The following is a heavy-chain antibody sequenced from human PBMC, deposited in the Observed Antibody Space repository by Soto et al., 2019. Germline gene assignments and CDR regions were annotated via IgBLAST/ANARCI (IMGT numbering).Heavy chain of an antibody. V-gene: IGHV1-8*01. Sequence: ASVKVSCKASGYTFTSYDINWVRQATGQGLEWMGWMNPNSGNTAYAQKFQGRVTMTRNTSISTAYMELSSLRSEGTAVYYCAREREGSGFDPWGQGTLVTVSS. CDR2: MNPNSGNT. CDR1: GYTFTSYD. J-gene: IGHJ5*02. CDR3: AREREGSGFDP. D-gene: IGHD1-26*01.